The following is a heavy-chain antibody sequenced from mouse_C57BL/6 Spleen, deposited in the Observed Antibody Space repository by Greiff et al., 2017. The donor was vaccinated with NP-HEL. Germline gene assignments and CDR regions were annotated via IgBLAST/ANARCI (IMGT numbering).Heavy chain of an antibody. CDR2: IYPRSGNT. V-gene: IGHV1-81*01. D-gene: IGHD2-3*01. CDR3: ARTIYDGYYVWYFDV. Sequence: VQLQQSGAELARPGASVKLSCKASGYTFTSYGISWVKQRTGQGLEWIGEIYPRSGNTYYNEKFKGKATLTADKSSSTAYMELRSLTSEDSAVYFCARTIYDGYYVWYFDVWGTGTTVTVSS. J-gene: IGHJ1*03. CDR1: GYTFTSYG.